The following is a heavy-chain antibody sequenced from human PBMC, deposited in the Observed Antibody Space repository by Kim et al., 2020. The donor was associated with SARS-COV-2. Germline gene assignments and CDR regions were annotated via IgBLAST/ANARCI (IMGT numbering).Heavy chain of an antibody. CDR3: ARGKSIGHYDFWSGYYD. CDR2: ISAYNGNT. CDR1: GYTFTSYG. D-gene: IGHD3-3*01. V-gene: IGHV1-18*01. Sequence: ASVKVSCKASGYTFTSYGISWVRQAPGQGLEWMGWISAYNGNTNYAQKLQGRVTMTTDTSTSTAYMELRSLRSDDTAVYYCARGKSIGHYDFWSGYYDWGQGTLVTVSS. J-gene: IGHJ4*02.